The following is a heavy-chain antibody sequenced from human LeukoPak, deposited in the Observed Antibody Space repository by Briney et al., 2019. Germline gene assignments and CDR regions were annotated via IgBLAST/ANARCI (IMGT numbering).Heavy chain of an antibody. J-gene: IGHJ4*02. V-gene: IGHV1-2*04. CDR3: ARAGESEPLNFDY. CDR2: INPNSGGT. D-gene: IGHD3-10*01. CDR1: GYTFTSYG. Sequence: ASVKVSCKASGYTFTSYGISWVRQAPGQGLEWMGWINPNSGGTNYAQKFQGWVTMTRDTSISTAYMELSRLRSDDTAVYYCARAGESEPLNFDYWGQGTLVTVSS.